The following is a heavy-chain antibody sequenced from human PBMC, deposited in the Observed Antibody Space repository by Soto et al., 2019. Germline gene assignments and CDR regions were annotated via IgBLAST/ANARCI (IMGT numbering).Heavy chain of an antibody. Sequence: GSLRLSCAASGFTFSSYAMSWVRQAPGKGLEWVSAISGSGGSTYYADSVKGRFTISRDNSKNTLYLQMNSLRAEDTAVYYCAKDGGRPYCTNGVCYEDYYGMDVWGQGTTVTVSS. CDR1: GFTFSSYA. J-gene: IGHJ6*02. CDR2: ISGSGGST. V-gene: IGHV3-23*01. CDR3: AKDGGRPYCTNGVCYEDYYGMDV. D-gene: IGHD2-8*01.